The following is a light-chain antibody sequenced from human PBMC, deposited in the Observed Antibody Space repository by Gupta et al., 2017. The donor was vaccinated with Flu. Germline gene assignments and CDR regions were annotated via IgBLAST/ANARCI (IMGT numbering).Light chain of an antibody. V-gene: IGLV3-19*01. Sequence: SSELTQDPAVSVALGQTVRITCQGDSLRSYYASGYQQKPGQAPVLVLYGENNRPSGIPCRYSGSRSENSASLTITGAQAEDEADYYCSSRDSSANLLYVFGTGTKFSVL. CDR2: GEN. J-gene: IGLJ1*01. CDR3: SSRDSSANLLYV. CDR1: SLRSYY.